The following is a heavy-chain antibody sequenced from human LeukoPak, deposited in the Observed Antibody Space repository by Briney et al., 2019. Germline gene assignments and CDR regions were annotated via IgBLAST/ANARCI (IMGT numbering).Heavy chain of an antibody. CDR2: ISYDGSNK. D-gene: IGHD5-24*01. Sequence: GGSLRLSCAASGFTSSSYGMHWVRQAPGKGLEWVAVISYDGSNKYYADSVKGRFTISRDNSKNTLYLQMNSLRVEDTAVYYCAKDSIRDGYNSYDYWGQGTLVTVSS. CDR3: AKDSIRDGYNSYDY. V-gene: IGHV3-30*18. CDR1: GFTSSSYG. J-gene: IGHJ4*02.